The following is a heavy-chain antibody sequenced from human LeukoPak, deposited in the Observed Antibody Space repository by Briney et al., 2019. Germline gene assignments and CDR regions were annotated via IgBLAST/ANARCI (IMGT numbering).Heavy chain of an antibody. CDR1: GFTFCEYA. J-gene: IGHJ4*02. V-gene: IGHV3-49*04. CDR3: SRYRSVTATVGFDY. CDR2: IRGKGYVKTT. Sequence: GGPPRLSRTTSGFTFCEYAMSWVPQAPGKRPGWVGFIRGKGYVKTTECAASVKGIFTISREDSKSIAYLQMNSLKSEDTAVYYCSRYRSVTATVGFDYWGQGVLVTVSS. D-gene: IGHD4-11*01.